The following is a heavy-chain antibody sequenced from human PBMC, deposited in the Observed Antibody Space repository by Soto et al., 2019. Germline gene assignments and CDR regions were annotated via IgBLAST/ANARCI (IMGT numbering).Heavy chain of an antibody. CDR3: AKHRRGSPIGFDS. CDR1: GGSITSSNYY. Sequence: SETLSLTCIVSGGSITSSNYYWGWIRQPPGKGLEWIGSIYYSGRFYSNPSLRSRVTISADTSNNQFSLNLSSVTAADTAVYYCAKHRRGSPIGFDSWGQGTLVTVS. J-gene: IGHJ4*02. V-gene: IGHV4-39*01. CDR2: IYYSGRF.